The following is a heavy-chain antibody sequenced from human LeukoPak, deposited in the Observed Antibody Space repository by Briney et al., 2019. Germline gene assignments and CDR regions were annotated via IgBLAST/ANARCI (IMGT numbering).Heavy chain of an antibody. CDR3: AKPTAPVCGGDCYLDY. D-gene: IGHD2-21*02. CDR2: IIPIFGTA. Sequence: ASVKVSCKASGGTFSSYAISWVRQAPGQGLEWMGGIIPIFGTANYAQKFQGRVTITADESTSTAYMELSSLRAEDTAVYYCAKPTAPVCGGDCYLDYWGQGTLVTVSS. CDR1: GGTFSSYA. J-gene: IGHJ4*02. V-gene: IGHV1-69*01.